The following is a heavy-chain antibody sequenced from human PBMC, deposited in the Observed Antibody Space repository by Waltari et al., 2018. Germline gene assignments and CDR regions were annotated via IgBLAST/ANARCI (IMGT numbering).Heavy chain of an antibody. D-gene: IGHD3-22*01. J-gene: IGHJ3*02. CDR3: ARDKEAPYYYDSSGYGAFDI. CDR1: GFTFDDYG. Sequence: EVQLVESGGGVVRPGGSLRLSCAASGFTFDDYGMHWVRPAPGKGLGWVSGIKWNGGSTGYADSVKGRFTISRDNAKNSLYLQMNSLRAEDTALYYCARDKEAPYYYDSSGYGAFDIWGQGTMVTVSS. V-gene: IGHV3-20*04. CDR2: IKWNGGST.